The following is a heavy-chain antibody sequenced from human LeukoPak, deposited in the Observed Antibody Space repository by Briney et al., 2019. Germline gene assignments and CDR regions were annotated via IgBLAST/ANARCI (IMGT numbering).Heavy chain of an antibody. J-gene: IGHJ4*02. D-gene: IGHD4-23*01. Sequence: GGSLRLSCAASGFTFNNYWMHWVRQPPAQGLVRVSRITSDGSSTRYADPVKGRFTISRDNAKNTLFLQMNSLRAEDTAVYYCARDSGSNGGLDCWGQGTLVTVSS. CDR2: ITSDGSST. CDR3: ARDSGSNGGLDC. V-gene: IGHV3-74*01. CDR1: GFTFNNYW.